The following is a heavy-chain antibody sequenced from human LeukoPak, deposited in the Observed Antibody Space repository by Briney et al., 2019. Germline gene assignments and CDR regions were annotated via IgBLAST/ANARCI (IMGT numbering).Heavy chain of an antibody. CDR2: ISGSGGST. Sequence: GSLRLSCAASGFDFSSYSMNWVRQAPGKGLEWVSAISGSGGSTYYADSVKGRFTISRDNSKNTLYLQMNSLRAEDTAVYYCAKESGYSSGWPVIHYWGQGTLVTVSS. CDR3: AKESGYSSGWPVIHY. CDR1: GFDFSSYS. V-gene: IGHV3-23*01. D-gene: IGHD6-19*01. J-gene: IGHJ4*02.